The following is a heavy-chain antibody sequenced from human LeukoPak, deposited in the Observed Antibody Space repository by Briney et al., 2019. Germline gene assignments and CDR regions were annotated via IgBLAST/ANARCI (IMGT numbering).Heavy chain of an antibody. CDR1: GFTFSNYA. Sequence: PGGSLRLSCAASGFTFSNYAMFWVRQAPGKGLEFVSSISINGGRTYYANSVRGRFTISRDDSKNTLYLQMGSLRPEDMATYYCARDGDSSSSDLDLWGQGTLVTVSS. J-gene: IGHJ5*02. D-gene: IGHD6-6*01. V-gene: IGHV3-64*01. CDR2: ISINGGRT. CDR3: ARDGDSSSSDLDL.